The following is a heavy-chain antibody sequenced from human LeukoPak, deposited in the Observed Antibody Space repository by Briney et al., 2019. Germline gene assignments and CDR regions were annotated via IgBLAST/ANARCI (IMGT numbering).Heavy chain of an antibody. CDR1: GFTFSSYE. V-gene: IGHV3-48*03. CDR3: ARAAAMVFDY. J-gene: IGHJ4*02. CDR2: ISSSGSTI. D-gene: IGHD5-18*01. Sequence: GGSLRLSCAASGFTFSSYEMNWVRQAPGKGLEWVSYISSSGSTIYYADSVKGRFTISRDNAKNSLYLQMNSLRAEDTAVYYCARAAAMVFDYWGQGTLVTVSS.